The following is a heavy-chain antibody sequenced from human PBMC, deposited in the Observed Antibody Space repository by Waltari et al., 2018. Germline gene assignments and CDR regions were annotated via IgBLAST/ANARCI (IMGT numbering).Heavy chain of an antibody. CDR3: ARGYDRLNAFDI. CDR1: GYTFTGYY. D-gene: IGHD3-16*01. CDR2: INPNSGGT. J-gene: IGHJ3*02. Sequence: QVQLVQSGAEVKKPGASVKVSCKASGYTFTGYYMHWVRQAPGQGLEWMGRINPNSGGTNYAQNFQGRVTMTRDTSISTAYMELSRLRSDDTAVYYCARGYDRLNAFDIWGQGTMVTVSS. V-gene: IGHV1-2*06.